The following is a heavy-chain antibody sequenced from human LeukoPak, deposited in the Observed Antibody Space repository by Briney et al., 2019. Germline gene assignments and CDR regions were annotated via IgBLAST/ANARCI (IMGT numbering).Heavy chain of an antibody. Sequence: PSETLSLTCAVYGGSFSGYYWSWIRQPPGKGLEWIGEINHSGSTNYNPSFKSRVTISVDTSKNQFSLELSSVTAADTAVYYCARAGYGDSDFDYWGQGTLVTVSS. CDR1: GGSFSGYY. CDR3: ARAGYGDSDFDY. D-gene: IGHD4-17*01. V-gene: IGHV4-34*01. J-gene: IGHJ4*02. CDR2: INHSGST.